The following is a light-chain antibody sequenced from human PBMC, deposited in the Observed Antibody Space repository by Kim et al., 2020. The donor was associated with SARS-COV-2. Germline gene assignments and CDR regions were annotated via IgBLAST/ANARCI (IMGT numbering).Light chain of an antibody. J-gene: IGKJ1*01. CDR2: AAS. Sequence: ASTGDRVTITCRASQGISSYVAWYQQNPGKAPKLLIYAASTLQSGVPSRFSGSGSGTDFTLTISCLQSEDFATYYCQQYYAYPWTFGQGTKVDIK. V-gene: IGKV1-8*01. CDR3: QQYYAYPWT. CDR1: QGISSY.